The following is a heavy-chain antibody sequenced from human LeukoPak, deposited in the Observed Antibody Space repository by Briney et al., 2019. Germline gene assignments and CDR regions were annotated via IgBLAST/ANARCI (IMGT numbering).Heavy chain of an antibody. V-gene: IGHV1-2*02. CDR2: INPNSGGT. D-gene: IGHD3-22*01. Sequence: ASVKASCKASGYTFTGYYMHWVRQAPGQGLEWMGWINPNSGGTNYAQKFQGRVTMTRDTSISTAYMELSRLRSDDTAVYYCARDYYDSSGYPHYDYWGQGTLVTVSS. J-gene: IGHJ4*02. CDR3: ARDYYDSSGYPHYDY. CDR1: GYTFTGYY.